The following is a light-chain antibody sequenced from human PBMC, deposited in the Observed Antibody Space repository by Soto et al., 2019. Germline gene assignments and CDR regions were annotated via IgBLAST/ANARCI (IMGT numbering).Light chain of an antibody. CDR1: QSVSSY. Sequence: IVLTQSPATLSLSPGERATLSCRASQSVSSYLAWYQQKPGQAPRLLIYDASNRATGIPARFSGSGSGTEFTLTISSLQSEDFAVYSCQQYSQWPITFGQGTRLEIK. V-gene: IGKV3-11*01. CDR3: QQYSQWPIT. J-gene: IGKJ5*01. CDR2: DAS.